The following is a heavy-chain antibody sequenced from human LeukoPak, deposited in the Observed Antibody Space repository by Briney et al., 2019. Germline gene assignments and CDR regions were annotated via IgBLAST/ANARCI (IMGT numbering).Heavy chain of an antibody. CDR2: FDPEDGET. Sequence: ASVKVSCKASGCTFTSFDIHWVRQAPGKGLEWMGGFDPEDGETIYAQKFQGRVTMTEDTSTDTAYMEVSSLRSEDTAVYYCAIWGSEKYSDPAFDYWGQGTLVTVSS. CDR3: AIWGSEKYSDPAFDY. D-gene: IGHD3-16*01. J-gene: IGHJ4*02. CDR1: GCTFTSFD. V-gene: IGHV1-24*01.